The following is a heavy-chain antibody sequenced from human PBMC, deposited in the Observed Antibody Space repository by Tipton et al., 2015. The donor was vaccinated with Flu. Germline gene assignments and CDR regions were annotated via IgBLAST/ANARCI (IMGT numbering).Heavy chain of an antibody. CDR3: ARDGSYYDILTGQYYFDY. V-gene: IGHV1-46*01. CDR2: INPSGGST. CDR1: GYTFTSYY. J-gene: IGHJ4*02. D-gene: IGHD3-9*01. Sequence: QLVQSGAEVKKPGASVKVSCKASGYTFTSYYMHWVRQAPGQGLGWMGIINPSGGSTSYAQKFQGRVTMTRDTSTSTVYMELSSLRSEDTAVYYCARDGSYYDILTGQYYFDYWGQGTLVTVSS.